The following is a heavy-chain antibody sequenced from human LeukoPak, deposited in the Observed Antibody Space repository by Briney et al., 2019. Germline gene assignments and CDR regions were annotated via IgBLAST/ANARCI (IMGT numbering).Heavy chain of an antibody. D-gene: IGHD5-18*01. V-gene: IGHV1-69*13. CDR1: GGTFSSYA. CDR3: ARSTAMVISY. J-gene: IGHJ4*02. CDR2: IIPIFGTA. Sequence: ASVKVSCKASGGTFSSYAISWVRQAPGQGLEWMGGIIPIFGTANYAQKFQGRVTITAGESTSTAYMELSSLRSEDTAVYYCARSTAMVISYWGQGTLVTVSS.